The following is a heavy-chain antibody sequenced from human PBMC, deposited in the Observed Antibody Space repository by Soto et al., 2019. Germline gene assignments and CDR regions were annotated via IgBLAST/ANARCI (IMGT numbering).Heavy chain of an antibody. J-gene: IGHJ6*02. CDR2: TYYRSKWYN. Sequence: PSQTLSLTCAISGDSVSSNSAAWNWIRQSPSRGLEWLGRTYYRSKWYNDYAVSEKSRITINPDTSKSQFSLQLNSVTPEDTAVYYCARDLRVLAGNYYYFGMDVWAQGTTVTVSS. CDR1: GDSVSSNSAA. V-gene: IGHV6-1*01. CDR3: ARDLRVLAGNYYYFGMDV. D-gene: IGHD6-19*01.